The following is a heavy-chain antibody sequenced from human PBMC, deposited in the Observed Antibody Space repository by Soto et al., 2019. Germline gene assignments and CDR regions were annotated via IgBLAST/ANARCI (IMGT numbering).Heavy chain of an antibody. Sequence: EVQLLESRGGLVQPGGSLRLSCAASGFTFSSYAMSWVRQAPGKGLEWVSAISGSGGSTYYADSVKGRFTISRDNSKNTLYLQMNSLRAEDPAVYYCAAAGTSYYGLDVWGQGTTVTVSS. V-gene: IGHV3-23*01. D-gene: IGHD6-13*01. CDR2: ISGSGGST. CDR1: GFTFSSYA. J-gene: IGHJ6*02. CDR3: AAAGTSYYGLDV.